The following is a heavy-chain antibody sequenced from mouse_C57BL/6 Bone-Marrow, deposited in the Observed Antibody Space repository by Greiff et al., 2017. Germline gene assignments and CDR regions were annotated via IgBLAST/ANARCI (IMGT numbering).Heavy chain of an antibody. V-gene: IGHV5-2*01. CDR2: INSDGGST. J-gene: IGHJ2*01. CDR3: ARLLWLRRRTDYFDY. Sequence: EVHLVESGGGLVQPGESLKLSCESNEYEFPSHDMSWVRKTPEKRLELVAAINSDGGSTYYPDTMERRFIISRDNTKKTLYLQMSSLRSEDTALYYCARLLWLRRRTDYFDYWGQGTTLTVSS. CDR1: EYEFPSHD. D-gene: IGHD2-2*01.